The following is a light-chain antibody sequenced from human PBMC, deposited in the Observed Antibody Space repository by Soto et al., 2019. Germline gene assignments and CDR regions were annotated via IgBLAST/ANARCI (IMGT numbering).Light chain of an antibody. CDR1: QAIGSY. CDR3: QQLNSFPL. Sequence: DIQLTQSPSFLSASVGDRVTITCRASQAIGSYLAWYQHKAGKGPKLLVHAASTLQRGVPSRFSGSGSGTEFTLTISSLQPEDFGTYYCQQLNSFPLFGPGTTVHIK. CDR2: AAS. V-gene: IGKV1-9*01. J-gene: IGKJ3*01.